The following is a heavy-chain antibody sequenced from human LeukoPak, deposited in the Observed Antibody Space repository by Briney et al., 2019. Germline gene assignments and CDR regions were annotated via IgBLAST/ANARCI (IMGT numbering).Heavy chain of an antibody. Sequence: GGSLRLSCAASGFTFSSYSMNWVRQALGKGLEWVSSISSSSSYIYYADSVKGRFTISRDNAKNSLYLQMNSLRAEDTAVYYCARGKSSVDIADYWGQGTLVTVSS. D-gene: IGHD6-25*01. CDR2: ISSSSSYI. J-gene: IGHJ4*02. CDR3: ARGKSSVDIADY. V-gene: IGHV3-21*01. CDR1: GFTFSSYS.